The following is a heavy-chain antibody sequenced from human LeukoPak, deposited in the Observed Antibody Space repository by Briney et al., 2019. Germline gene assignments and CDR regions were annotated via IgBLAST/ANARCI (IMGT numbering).Heavy chain of an antibody. CDR1: GFTFSTYA. Sequence: GGSLRLSCAASGFTFSTYAMSWVRQAPGKGLEWVSSITASGGSTYYADSVKGRFTISRDNSMNTLYLQMNSLRAEDTAAYYCAKAEGYAFDICGQGTMVTVSS. CDR2: ITASGGST. CDR3: AKAEGYAFDI. J-gene: IGHJ3*02. D-gene: IGHD1-1*01. V-gene: IGHV3-23*01.